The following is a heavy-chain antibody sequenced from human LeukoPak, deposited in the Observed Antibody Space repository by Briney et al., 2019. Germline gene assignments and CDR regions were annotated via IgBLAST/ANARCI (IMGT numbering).Heavy chain of an antibody. J-gene: IGHJ3*02. CDR3: ARGPDIVVVPAAISCAFDI. V-gene: IGHV4-34*01. CDR2: INHSGST. CDR1: GGSFSGYY. D-gene: IGHD2-2*01. Sequence: PSETLSLTCAVYGGSFSGYYWSWIHQPPGKGLEWIGEINHSGSTNYNPSLKSRVTISVDTSKNQFSLKLSSVTAADTAVYYCARGPDIVVVPAAISCAFDIWGQGTMVTVSS.